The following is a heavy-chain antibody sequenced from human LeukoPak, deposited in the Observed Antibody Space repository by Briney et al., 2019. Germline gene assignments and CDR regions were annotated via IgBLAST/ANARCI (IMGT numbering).Heavy chain of an antibody. Sequence: GGSLRLSCAASGFTFSSYAMSWVRQAPGKGLEWVSTISGSGGSTYYADSVKGRFTISRDNSKNTLYLQMNSLRAEDTAVYYCAKPMVRGRYYFDYWGQGTLVTVSS. CDR1: GFTFSSYA. J-gene: IGHJ4*02. D-gene: IGHD3-10*01. V-gene: IGHV3-23*01. CDR3: AKPMVRGRYYFDY. CDR2: ISGSGGST.